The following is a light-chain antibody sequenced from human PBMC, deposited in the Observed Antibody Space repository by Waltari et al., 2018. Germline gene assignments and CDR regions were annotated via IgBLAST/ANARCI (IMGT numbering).Light chain of an antibody. Sequence: CRASQTVTYNFLNWYQHKPGHAPRLLIHGASSRATGIPDRFSGSGSGTDFTLTISRLEPDDFAVYYCQQYDGLVLTFGGGTKVEI. CDR1: QTVTYNF. V-gene: IGKV3-20*01. CDR2: GAS. CDR3: QQYDGLVLT. J-gene: IGKJ4*01.